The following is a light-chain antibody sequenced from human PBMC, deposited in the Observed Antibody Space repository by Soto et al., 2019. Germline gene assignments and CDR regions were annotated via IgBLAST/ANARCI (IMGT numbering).Light chain of an antibody. CDR1: SSDVGGYNY. V-gene: IGLV2-14*01. CDR3: SSYTSSSVV. CDR2: DVS. Sequence: QSVLTQPASVSGSPGQSSTISCTGTSSDVGGYNYVSWYQQHPGKAPKLMIYDVSNRPSGVSNRFSGSKSCNTASLTISGLQAEDEADYYCSSYTSSSVVFGGGTKLTVL. J-gene: IGLJ2*01.